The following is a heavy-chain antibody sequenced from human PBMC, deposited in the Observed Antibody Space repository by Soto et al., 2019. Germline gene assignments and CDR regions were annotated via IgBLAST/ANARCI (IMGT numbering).Heavy chain of an antibody. CDR3: ARDTIVVVPAALFYYYYGMDV. V-gene: IGHV1-18*01. J-gene: IGHJ6*02. Sequence: QVQLVQSGAEVKKPGASVKVSCKASGYTFTSYGISWVRQAPGQGLEWMGWISAYNGNTNYAQKLQGRVTMTTETSTSTAYMELRSLRSDDTAVYYCARDTIVVVPAALFYYYYGMDVWGQGTTVTVSS. CDR2: ISAYNGNT. D-gene: IGHD2-2*01. CDR1: GYTFTSYG.